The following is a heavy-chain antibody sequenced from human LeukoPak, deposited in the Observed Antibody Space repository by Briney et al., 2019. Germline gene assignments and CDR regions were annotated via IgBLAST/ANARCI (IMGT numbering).Heavy chain of an antibody. Sequence: GASVKVSCKASGYTFTGYYMHWVRQAPGQGLEXXGWINPNSGGTNYAQKFQGWVTMTRDTSISTAYMELSRLRSDDTAVYYCARGLWFGLDYFDYWGQGTLVTVSS. CDR1: GYTFTGYY. D-gene: IGHD3-10*01. J-gene: IGHJ4*02. V-gene: IGHV1-2*04. CDR2: INPNSGGT. CDR3: ARGLWFGLDYFDY.